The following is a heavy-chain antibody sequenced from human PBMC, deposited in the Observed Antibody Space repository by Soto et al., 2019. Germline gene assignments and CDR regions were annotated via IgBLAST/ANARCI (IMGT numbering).Heavy chain of an antibody. CDR1: GGSISSGGYS. J-gene: IGHJ5*02. Sequence: KTSETLSLTCAVSGGSISSGGYSWSWIRQPPGKGLEWIGYIYHSGSTYYNPSLKSRVTISVDRSKNQFSLKLSSVTAADTAVYYCARELGYCSSTSCYDWFDPWGQGTLVTVS. V-gene: IGHV4-30-2*01. CDR2: IYHSGST. CDR3: ARELGYCSSTSCYDWFDP. D-gene: IGHD2-2*01.